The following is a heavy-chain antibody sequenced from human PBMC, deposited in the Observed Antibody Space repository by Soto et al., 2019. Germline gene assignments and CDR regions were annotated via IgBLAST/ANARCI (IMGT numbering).Heavy chain of an antibody. V-gene: IGHV4-34*01. CDR1: GGPFRCYY. D-gene: IGHD1-26*01. Sequence: SETLSLTCTGYGGPFRCYYWSWIRQTSGKGLELLGEFNHSGGTNYNPSLKSRVTVSGDKSKTQFSLKLSSVTAADTAVYYCALCGSHNKYYYYGVDVWGQGTTVTVS. J-gene: IGHJ6*02. CDR3: ALCGSHNKYYYYGVDV. CDR2: FNHSGGT.